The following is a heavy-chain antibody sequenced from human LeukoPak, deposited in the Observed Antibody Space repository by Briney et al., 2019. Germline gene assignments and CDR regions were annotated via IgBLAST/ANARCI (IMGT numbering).Heavy chain of an antibody. CDR1: GGYISSYY. V-gene: IGHV4-59*01. CDR2: IYYSGST. CDR3: ARGRRSSSWYGRTFDY. J-gene: IGHJ4*02. Sequence: PSETLSLTCTVSGGYISSYYWSWIRQPPGKGLERIWYIYYSGSTNYNPSLKSRVTISVDTSKNQFSLKLSSVIAADTAVYYCARGRRSSSWYGRTFDYWGQGTLVTVSS. D-gene: IGHD6-13*01.